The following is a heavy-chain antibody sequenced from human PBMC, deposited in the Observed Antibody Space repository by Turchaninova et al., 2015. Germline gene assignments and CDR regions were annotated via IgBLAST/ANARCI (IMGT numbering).Heavy chain of an antibody. V-gene: IGHV4-59*02. D-gene: IGHD1-1*01. CDR2: FSYGGTT. Sequence: QVQLQESGPGLVKTSETLSLTCTVSGVSVDSYSWNWIRQHPGKGLEWFGYFSYGGTTGYNPSLKSRLTMSLYTSKNHFSLKLEAVTAADTAVYYCARETSPIGRHSFDYWGHGILITVSS. J-gene: IGHJ4*01. CDR1: GVSVDSYS. CDR3: ARETSPIGRHSFDY.